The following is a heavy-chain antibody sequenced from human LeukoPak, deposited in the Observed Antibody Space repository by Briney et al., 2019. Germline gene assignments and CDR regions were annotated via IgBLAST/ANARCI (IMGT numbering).Heavy chain of an antibody. Sequence: GGSLRLSCVVSGFTVSGDYISWFRQAPGKGLEWVSVLYYGVSTFYKDSVKGRFTISRDNSKDTVFLQMNSLGADDTAVYYCARWSRLGYADALGGQGNLVTVSS. CDR2: LYYGVST. V-gene: IGHV3-53*01. CDR3: ARWSRLGYADAL. CDR1: GFTVSGDY. J-gene: IGHJ4*02. D-gene: IGHD4-17*01.